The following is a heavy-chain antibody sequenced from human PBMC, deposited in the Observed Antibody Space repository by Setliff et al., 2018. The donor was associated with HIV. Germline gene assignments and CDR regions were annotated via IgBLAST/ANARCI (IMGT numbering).Heavy chain of an antibody. CDR1: GFTFSSYA. CDR3: ARGHYSSSSG. Sequence: GGSLRLSCAASGFTFSSYALHWVRQAPGKGLEWVANIEKDGSEKYYVDPVKGRFTISRDNAKNSLYLQMNSLRAEDTAVYYCARGHYSSSSGWGQGALVTVSS. J-gene: IGHJ4*02. CDR2: IEKDGSEK. D-gene: IGHD6-6*01. V-gene: IGHV3-7*03.